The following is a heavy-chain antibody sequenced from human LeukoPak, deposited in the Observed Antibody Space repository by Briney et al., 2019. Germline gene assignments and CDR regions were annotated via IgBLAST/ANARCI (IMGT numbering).Heavy chain of an antibody. V-gene: IGHV1-69*13. CDR3: ARQGYCSSTSCYRANWFDP. J-gene: IGHJ5*02. Sequence: SVNVSCKASGGTFSSYAISWVRQAPGQGLEWMGGIIPIFGTANYAQKLQRRVTITADESTSTAYMELSSLRSEDTAVYYCARQGYCSSTSCYRANWFDPWGQGTLVTVSS. CDR1: GGTFSSYA. CDR2: IIPIFGTA. D-gene: IGHD2-2*02.